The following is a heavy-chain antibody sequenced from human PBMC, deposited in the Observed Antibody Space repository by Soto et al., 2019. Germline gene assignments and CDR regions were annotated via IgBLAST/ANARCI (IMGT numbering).Heavy chain of an antibody. D-gene: IGHD2-2*02. CDR3: ARSTAIRYFDY. Sequence: SETLSLSCTVSGGSVSSGIYYGIWIRQPPGKGLEWIGYIYYSGSTNYNPSLKSRVTISVDTSKNQFSLKLSSVTAADTAVYYCARSTAIRYFDYWGQGTLVTVSS. CDR2: IYYSGST. J-gene: IGHJ4*02. CDR1: GGSVSSGIYY. V-gene: IGHV4-61*01.